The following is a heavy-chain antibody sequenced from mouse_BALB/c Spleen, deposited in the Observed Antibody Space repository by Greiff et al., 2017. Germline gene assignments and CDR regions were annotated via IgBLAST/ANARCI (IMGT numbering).Heavy chain of an antibody. CDR1: GYSFTGYY. J-gene: IGHJ4*01. V-gene: IGHV1-31*01. CDR2: INPYNGAT. CDR3: ARGRDAGYYAMDY. Sequence: VQLQQSGPELVKPGASVKISCKASGYSFTGYYMHWVKQSHVKSLEWIGRINPYNGATSYNQNFKDKASLTVDKSSSTAYMELHSLTSEDSAVYYCARGRDAGYYAMDYWGQGTSVTVSS.